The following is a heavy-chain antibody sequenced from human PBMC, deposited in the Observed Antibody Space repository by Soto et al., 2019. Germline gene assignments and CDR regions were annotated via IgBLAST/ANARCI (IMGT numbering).Heavy chain of an antibody. V-gene: IGHV4-31*03. CDR3: ARVPTWSGYLFRYYYGMDV. CDR2: IYYSGST. CDR1: GGSISSGGYY. D-gene: IGHD3-3*01. Sequence: QVQLQESGPGLVKPSQTLSLTCTVSGGSISSGGYYWSWIRQHPGKGLEWIGYIYYSGSTYYNPSLKSRVTLSIDXXKNQFSLKLSSVTAADTAVYYCARVPTWSGYLFRYYYGMDVWGQGTTVTVSS. J-gene: IGHJ6*02.